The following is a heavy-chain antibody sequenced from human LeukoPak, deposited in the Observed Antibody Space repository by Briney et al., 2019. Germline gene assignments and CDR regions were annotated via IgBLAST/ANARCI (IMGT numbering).Heavy chain of an antibody. V-gene: IGHV4-39*07. Sequence: SETLSLTCSVSGGSITSDTYYWGWIRQPPGKGLEWIGTMYYSGNTDYNPSLKSRITISVDTSKNQFYLKLTSVTAADTALYYCALPYFGAGVDAFDIWGQGTRVAVSS. CDR2: MYYSGNT. J-gene: IGHJ3*02. D-gene: IGHD3-10*01. CDR3: ALPYFGAGVDAFDI. CDR1: GGSITSDTYY.